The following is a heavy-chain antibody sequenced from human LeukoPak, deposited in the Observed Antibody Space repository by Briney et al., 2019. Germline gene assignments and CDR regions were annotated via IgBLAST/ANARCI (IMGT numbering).Heavy chain of an antibody. CDR3: ARGPISVVAALGIFDY. Sequence: GGSLRLSCAASGFTFSSCSMNWVRQAPGKGLEWVSSISSSSSYIYYADSVKGRFTFSRDNAKNSLYLQMNSLRAEDTAMYYCARGPISVVAALGIFDYWGQGTLVTVSS. CDR2: ISSSSSYI. V-gene: IGHV3-21*06. CDR1: GFTFSSCS. D-gene: IGHD2-15*01. J-gene: IGHJ4*02.